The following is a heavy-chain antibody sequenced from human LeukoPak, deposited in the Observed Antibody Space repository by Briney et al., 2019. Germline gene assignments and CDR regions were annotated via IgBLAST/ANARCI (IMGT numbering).Heavy chain of an antibody. J-gene: IGHJ4*02. V-gene: IGHV3-21*01. D-gene: IGHD1-1*01. CDR1: GFTFSSYS. CDR2: ISSSSSYI. CDR3: ARGTTPQPWDFDY. Sequence: GGSLRLSCAASGFTFSSYSMNWVRQAPGKGLEWVSSISSSSSYIYYADSVKGRFTISRDNAKNSLYLQMNSLRAEDTAVHYCARGTTPQPWDFDYWGQGTLVTVSS.